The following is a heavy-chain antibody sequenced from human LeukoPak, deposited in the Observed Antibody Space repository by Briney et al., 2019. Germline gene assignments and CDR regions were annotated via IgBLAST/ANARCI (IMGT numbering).Heavy chain of an antibody. CDR1: GFTFSNYG. V-gene: IGHV3-33*01. CDR2: IWHDGSNK. Sequence: GGSLRLSCAASGFTFSNYGMHRVRQAPGKGLEWVAVIWHDGSNKYYADSVKGRFTISRDNAKNKLYLQMNSLRAEDTAVYYCARDGFCSSSSCYPLNWFDPWGQGTLVTVSS. D-gene: IGHD2-2*03. CDR3: ARDGFCSSSSCYPLNWFDP. J-gene: IGHJ5*02.